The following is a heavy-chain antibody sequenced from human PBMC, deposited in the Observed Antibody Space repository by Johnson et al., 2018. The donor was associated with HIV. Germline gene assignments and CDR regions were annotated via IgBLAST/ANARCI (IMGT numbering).Heavy chain of an antibody. CDR1: GFTFSSYW. J-gene: IGHJ3*02. Sequence: VQLMESGGGLVQPGGSLRLSCAASGFTFSSYWMSWVRQAPGKGLEWVANIKQDGSEKYYVDSVKGRFTISRDNAKNSLYLQMNSLRAEDTAVYYCAAPWELDAFDIWGQGTMVTVSS. CDR3: AAPWELDAFDI. D-gene: IGHD1-26*01. CDR2: IKQDGSEK. V-gene: IGHV3-7*01.